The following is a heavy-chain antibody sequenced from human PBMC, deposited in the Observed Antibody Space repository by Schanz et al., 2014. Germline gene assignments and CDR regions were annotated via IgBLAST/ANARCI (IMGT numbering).Heavy chain of an antibody. CDR3: ARDHTTESYYSAGPPIDY. J-gene: IGHJ4*02. CDR1: GFIFRSFG. D-gene: IGHD1-26*01. V-gene: IGHV3-48*01. CDR2: VSRSTPDI. Sequence: EVQLVESGGGLVQPGKSLRLSCATSGFIFRSFGIHWVRQAPGKGLEWVSYVSRSTPDIYYADSVKGRFTMSRDNAKNSVFLQMNSLRAEDTAVYYCARDHTTESYYSAGPPIDYWGQGTLLNVSS.